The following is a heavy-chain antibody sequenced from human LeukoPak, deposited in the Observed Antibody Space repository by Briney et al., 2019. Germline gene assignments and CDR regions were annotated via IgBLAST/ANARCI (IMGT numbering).Heavy chain of an antibody. V-gene: IGHV4-39*01. Sequence: SETLSLTCIVSGGSISSSSYYWGWIRQPPGKGLEWIGSIYYSGSTYYNPSLKSRVTISVDTSKNQFSLKLSSVTAADTAVYYCARRRVGYAFDIWGQGTMVTVSS. CDR3: ARRRVGYAFDI. D-gene: IGHD3-10*01. J-gene: IGHJ3*02. CDR1: GGSISSSSYY. CDR2: IYYSGST.